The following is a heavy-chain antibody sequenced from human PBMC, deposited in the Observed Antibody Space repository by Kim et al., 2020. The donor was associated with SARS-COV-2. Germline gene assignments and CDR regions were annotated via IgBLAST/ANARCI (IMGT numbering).Heavy chain of an antibody. CDR2: ISGSPFTI. CDR3: ARTRGQYYYGLDV. Sequence: GGSLRLSCAVSGFTFNSYSMNWVRQAPGKGLQWVSYISGSPFTIYYADSVKGRFTISRDTAKNSLYLQMNSLRDEDTAVYDCARTRGQYYYGLDVWGQGTTVTVSS. CDR1: GFTFNSYS. J-gene: IGHJ6*02. V-gene: IGHV3-48*02. D-gene: IGHD2-2*01.